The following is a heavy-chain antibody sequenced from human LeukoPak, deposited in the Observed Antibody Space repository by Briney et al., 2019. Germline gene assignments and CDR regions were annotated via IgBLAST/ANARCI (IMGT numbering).Heavy chain of an antibody. CDR3: ARDPPALRDGYNYFYFDY. V-gene: IGHV1-46*01. J-gene: IGHJ4*02. CDR1: GYTFTSYY. D-gene: IGHD5-24*01. CDR2: INPSGGST. Sequence: ASVKVSCKASGYTFTSYYMHWVRQAPVEGLEWMGIINPSGGSTSYAQKFQGRVTMTRDTSTSTVYMELSSLRSEDTAVYYCARDPPALRDGYNYFYFDYWGQGTLVTVSS.